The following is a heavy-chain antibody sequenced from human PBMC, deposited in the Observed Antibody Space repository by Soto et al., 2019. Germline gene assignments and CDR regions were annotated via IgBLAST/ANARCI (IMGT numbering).Heavy chain of an antibody. J-gene: IGHJ4*02. V-gene: IGHV3-72*01. CDR3: ARARWELLDY. D-gene: IGHD2-15*01. CDR1: GFTFSDHY. CDR2: TRNKANSCTT. Sequence: EVQLVESGGGLVQPGGSLRLSCAASGFTFSDHYMDWVRQAPGKGLEWVGRTRNKANSCTTEYAASVRGRFTISRDDSKNSLYLQMNSLKTEDTAVYYCARARWELLDYWGQGTLVTVSS.